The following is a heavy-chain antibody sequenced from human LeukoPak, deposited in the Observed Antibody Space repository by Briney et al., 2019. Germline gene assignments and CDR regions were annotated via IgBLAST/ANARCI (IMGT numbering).Heavy chain of an antibody. D-gene: IGHD6-19*01. J-gene: IGHJ4*02. Sequence: SETLSLTCTVSGGSISSYYWSWIRQPPGKGLEGIGYIYYSGSTDYNPSLKSRVTISVDTSKNQFSLKLSSVTAADTAVYYCASGYSSGWFLDYWGQGTLVTVSS. V-gene: IGHV4-59*01. CDR3: ASGYSSGWFLDY. CDR1: GGSISSYY. CDR2: IYYSGST.